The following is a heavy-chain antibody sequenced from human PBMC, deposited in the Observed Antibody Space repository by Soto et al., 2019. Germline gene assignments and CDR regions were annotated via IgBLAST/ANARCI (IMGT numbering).Heavy chain of an antibody. CDR3: TQDWQHDS. CDR2: IGWSRDEI. CDR1: GFVFGDYS. D-gene: IGHD6-13*01. V-gene: IGHV3-21*05. J-gene: IGHJ5*01. Sequence: GGSLRLSCAASGFVFGDYSMNWVRQAPGKGLEWLSYIGWSRDEIFYAGSVKGRFSVFRDNSKNMLFLQMESLRGEETAVDYCTQDWQHDSWGQGTLVTVSS.